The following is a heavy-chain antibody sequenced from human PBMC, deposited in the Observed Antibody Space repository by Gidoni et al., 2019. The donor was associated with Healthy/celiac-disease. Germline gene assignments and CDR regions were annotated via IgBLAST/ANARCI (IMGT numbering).Heavy chain of an antibody. J-gene: IGHJ4*02. CDR3: ARARLSANTVTPFFDY. D-gene: IGHD4-17*01. CDR2: ISYDGSNK. CDR1: GFPFSTYA. Sequence: QLQLVESGGGVVQLGRSLRLSCAASGFPFSTYAMHWVRQAPGKGLEWVAVISYDGSNKYYADSVKGRFTISRDNSKNTLYLQMNSLRAEDTAVYYCARARLSANTVTPFFDYWGQGTLVTVSS. V-gene: IGHV3-30-3*01.